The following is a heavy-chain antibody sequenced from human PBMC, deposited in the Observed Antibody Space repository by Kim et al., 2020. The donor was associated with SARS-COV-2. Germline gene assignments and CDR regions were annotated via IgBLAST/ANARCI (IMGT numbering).Heavy chain of an antibody. CDR1: GGSISSSSYY. D-gene: IGHD6-13*01. J-gene: IGHJ5*02. V-gene: IGHV4-39*01. Sequence: SETLSLTCTVSGGSISSSSYYWGWIRQPPGKGLEWIGSIYYSGSTYYNPSLKSRVTISVDTSKNQFSLKLSSVTAADTAVYYCARSIMGRGYSSSNNWFDPWGQGTLVTVSS. CDR3: ARSIMGRGYSSSNNWFDP. CDR2: IYYSGST.